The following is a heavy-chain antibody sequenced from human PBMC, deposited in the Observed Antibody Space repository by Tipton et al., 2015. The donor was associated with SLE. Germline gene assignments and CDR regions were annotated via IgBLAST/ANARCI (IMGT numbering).Heavy chain of an antibody. CDR3: ARDGLRGIGKFFDY. D-gene: IGHD3/OR15-3a*01. CDR2: IHHSGTA. J-gene: IGHJ4*02. Sequence: TLSLTCAVSSYSINSDYYWGWIRQPPGKGLEWIGSIHHSGTAHHNPSLKSRITISVDTSKNEFSLKLNSVSAADTAIYYCARDGLRGIGKFFDYWGQGTLVTVSS. V-gene: IGHV4-38-2*02. CDR1: SYSINSDYY.